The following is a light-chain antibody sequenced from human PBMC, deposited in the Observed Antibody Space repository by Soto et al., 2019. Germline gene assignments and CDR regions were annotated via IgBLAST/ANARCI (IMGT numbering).Light chain of an antibody. CDR3: QQYQSYSH. V-gene: IGKV1-5*03. J-gene: IGKJ1*01. CDR2: KAS. CDR1: QSMSSW. Sequence: DILMTSSPSALSASVGDKVTITCRASQSMSSWLAWYQQKPGKAPKLLIYKASILESGVPSRFSGSGSGTEFTLTISSLQPDDFATYYCQQYQSYSHFGQGTKVDIK.